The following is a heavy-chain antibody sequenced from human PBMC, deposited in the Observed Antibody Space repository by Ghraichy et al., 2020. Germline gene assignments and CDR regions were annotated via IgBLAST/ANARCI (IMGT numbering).Heavy chain of an antibody. CDR3: AREGPGGITMVRGVISRGLVFR. V-gene: IGHV3-66*02. CDR2: IYSGGST. D-gene: IGHD3-10*01. CDR1: GFTVSSNY. Sequence: GGSLRLSCAASGFTVSSNYMSWVRQAPGKGLEWVSVIYSGGSTYYADSVKGRFTISRDNSKNTLYLQMNSLRAEDTAVYYCAREGPGGITMVRGVISRGLVFRWGQGTLVTVSS. J-gene: IGHJ4*02.